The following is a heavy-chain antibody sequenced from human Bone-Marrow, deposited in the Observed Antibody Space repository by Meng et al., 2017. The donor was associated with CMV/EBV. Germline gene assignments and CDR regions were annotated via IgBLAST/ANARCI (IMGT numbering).Heavy chain of an antibody. CDR3: ARSYTAVTFYYYYGMDV. D-gene: IGHD3-16*01. CDR2: IYYSGST. Sequence: SETLSLTCTVSGGSISSSSYYWGWIRQPPGKGLEWIGSIYYSGSTYYNPSLKSRVTISVDTSKNQFSLKLSSVTAADTAVYYCARSYTAVTFYYYYGMDVWGQGTTVTVSS. CDR1: GGSISSSSYY. V-gene: IGHV4-39*01. J-gene: IGHJ6*02.